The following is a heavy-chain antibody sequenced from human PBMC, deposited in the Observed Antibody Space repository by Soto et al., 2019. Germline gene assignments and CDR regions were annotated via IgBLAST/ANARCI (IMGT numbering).Heavy chain of an antibody. CDR1: GGTFSSYA. Sequence: ASVKVSCKASGGTFSSYAISWVRQAPGQGLEWMGGIIPIFGTANYAQKFQGRVTITADESTSTAYMELSSLRSEDTAVYYCARTPRPALEWHEVYYYGMDVWGQGTTVTVSS. V-gene: IGHV1-69*13. CDR2: IIPIFGTA. D-gene: IGHD3-3*01. J-gene: IGHJ6*02. CDR3: ARTPRPALEWHEVYYYGMDV.